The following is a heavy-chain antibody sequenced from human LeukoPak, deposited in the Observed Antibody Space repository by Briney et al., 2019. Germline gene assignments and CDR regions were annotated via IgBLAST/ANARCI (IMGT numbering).Heavy chain of an antibody. CDR2: ISVSGGST. CDR3: AKEVVVTATYFDY. CDR1: GFTFSSYA. Sequence: GGSLRLSCAASGFTFSSYAMSWVRQDPGKGLEWVSTISVSGGSTYCADSVKGRFTISRDNSKNTLYLQMNSLRVEDTAVYYCAKEVVVTATYFDYWGQGTLVTVSP. V-gene: IGHV3-23*01. J-gene: IGHJ4*02. D-gene: IGHD2-21*02.